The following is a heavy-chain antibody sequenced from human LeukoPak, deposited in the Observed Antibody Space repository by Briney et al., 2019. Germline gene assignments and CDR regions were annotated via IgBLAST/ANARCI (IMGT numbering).Heavy chain of an antibody. CDR3: ARDRGVNGFDY. CDR1: GFTVSSNY. Sequence: GGSLRLSCAASGFTVSSNYMSWVRQAPGKGLEWVSVIYSGGSTYYADSVKGRLTISRDNSKNTLYLQMNSLRAEDTAVYYCARDRGVNGFDYWGQGTLVTVSS. CDR2: IYSGGST. J-gene: IGHJ4*02. V-gene: IGHV3-53*01. D-gene: IGHD3-10*01.